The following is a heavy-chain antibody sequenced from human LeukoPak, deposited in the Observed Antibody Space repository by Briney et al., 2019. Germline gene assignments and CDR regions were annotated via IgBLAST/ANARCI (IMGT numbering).Heavy chain of an antibody. CDR3: ARSDSNWFDP. CDR2: IIPILGTA. D-gene: IGHD3/OR15-3a*01. CDR1: GGTFSSYA. Sequence: EASVKVSCKASGGTFSSYAISWVRQAPGQGLEWMGGIIPILGTANYAQKFQGRVTITADESTSTAYMELSSLRSEDTAVYYCARSDSNWFDPWGQGTLVTVSS. V-gene: IGHV1-69*13. J-gene: IGHJ5*02.